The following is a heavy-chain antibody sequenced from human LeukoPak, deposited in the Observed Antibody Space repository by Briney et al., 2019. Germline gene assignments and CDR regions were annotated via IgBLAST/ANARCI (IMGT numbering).Heavy chain of an antibody. V-gene: IGHV4-61*05. J-gene: IGHJ4*02. CDR2: IYYSGST. CDR1: GGSISSSSYY. D-gene: IGHD6-19*01. CDR3: ARLAVAGNFDY. Sequence: SETLSLTCTVSGGSISSSSYYWGWIRQPPGKGLEWIGYIYYSGSTNYNPSLKSRVTISVDTSKNQFSLKLSSVTAADTAVYYCARLAVAGNFDYWGQGTLVTVSS.